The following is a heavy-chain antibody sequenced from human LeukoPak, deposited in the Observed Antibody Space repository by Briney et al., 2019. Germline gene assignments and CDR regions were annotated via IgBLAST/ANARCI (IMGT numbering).Heavy chain of an antibody. CDR2: IYHSGST. Sequence: SETLSLTCTVSGYSISSGYYWGWIRQPPGKGLEWIGSIYHSGSTYYNPSLKSRVTISVDTSKNQFSLKLSSVTAADTAVYYCASVSSSWSAGLYYFDYWGQGTLVTVSS. J-gene: IGHJ4*02. CDR1: GYSISSGYY. CDR3: ASVSSSWSAGLYYFDY. V-gene: IGHV4-38-2*02. D-gene: IGHD6-13*01.